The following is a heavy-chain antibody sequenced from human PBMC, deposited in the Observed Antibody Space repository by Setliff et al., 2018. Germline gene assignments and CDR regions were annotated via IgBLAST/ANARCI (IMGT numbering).Heavy chain of an antibody. CDR1: GYTFTGGYY. V-gene: IGHV1-2*02. CDR3: ARKMGTIAFDF. CDR2: INPTSGGP. D-gene: IGHD7-27*01. J-gene: IGHJ3*01. Sequence: ASVKVSCKASGYTFTGGYYIHWFRQAPGQGLEWMGWINPTSGGPKYAQNFQGRVTMTRDTSITTAYMELSRLRSDDTAVDYCARKMGTIAFDFWGQGTMVTVAS.